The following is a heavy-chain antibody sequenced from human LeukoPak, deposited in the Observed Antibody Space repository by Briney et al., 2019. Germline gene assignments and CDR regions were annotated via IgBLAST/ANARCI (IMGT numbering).Heavy chain of an antibody. V-gene: IGHV1-69*04. Sequence: SVKVSCKASGGTLSSYAISWVRQAPGQGLEWMGRIIPILGIANYAQKFQGRVTITADKSTSTAYMELSSLRSEDTAVYYCAREDTMVRGVIITLGGFDYWGQGTLVTVSS. CDR3: AREDTMVRGVIITLGGFDY. CDR1: GGTLSSYA. CDR2: IIPILGIA. D-gene: IGHD3-10*01. J-gene: IGHJ4*02.